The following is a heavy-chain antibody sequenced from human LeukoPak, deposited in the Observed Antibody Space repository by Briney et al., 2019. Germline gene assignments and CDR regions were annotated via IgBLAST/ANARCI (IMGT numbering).Heavy chain of an antibody. V-gene: IGHV4-30-2*01. D-gene: IGHD2-2*01. CDR2: IYHSGST. Sequence: SQTLSLTCAVSGGSISSGGYSWSWIRQPPGKGLEWIGYIYHSGSTYYNPSLKSRVTISVDRSKNQFSLKLSSVTAADTAVYYCARGGYCSSTSCFYWFDPWGQGTLVTVSS. CDR1: GGSISSGGYS. CDR3: ARGGYCSSTSCFYWFDP. J-gene: IGHJ5*02.